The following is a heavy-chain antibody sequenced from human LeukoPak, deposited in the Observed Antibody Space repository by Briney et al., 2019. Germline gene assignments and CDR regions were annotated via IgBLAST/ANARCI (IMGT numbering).Heavy chain of an antibody. J-gene: IGHJ4*02. CDR1: GGSISRDY. D-gene: IGHD3-3*02. CDR3: ARFGVGFLEWSN. Sequence: SETLSLTCTVSGGSISRDYWSWIRQPPGKGLEWIGYIYYTGSTNYNPSLKSRVTISVDTSKSQFSLKLSSVTAADTAVYYCARFGVGFLEWSNWGQGTLVTVSS. CDR2: IYYTGST. V-gene: IGHV4-59*01.